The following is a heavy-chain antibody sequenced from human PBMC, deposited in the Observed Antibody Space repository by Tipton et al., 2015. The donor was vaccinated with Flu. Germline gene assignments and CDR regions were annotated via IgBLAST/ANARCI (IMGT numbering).Heavy chain of an antibody. CDR1: GFTFSSYA. J-gene: IGHJ4*02. CDR3: ARGGSLLFDY. V-gene: IGHV3-30-3*01. CDR2: ISYDGSNK. Sequence: SLRLSCAASGFTFSSYAMHWVRQAPGKGLEWVAVISYDGSNKYYADSVKGRFTISRDNSKNTLYLQMNSLRAEDTAVYYCARGGSLLFDYWGQGTLVTVSS. D-gene: IGHD1-26*01.